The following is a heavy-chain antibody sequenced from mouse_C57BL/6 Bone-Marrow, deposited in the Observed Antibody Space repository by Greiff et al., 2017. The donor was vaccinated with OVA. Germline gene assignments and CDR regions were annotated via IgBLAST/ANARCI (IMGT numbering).Heavy chain of an antibody. CDR3: ARHYDYIYYAMDY. CDR1: GYTFTSYW. V-gene: IGHV1-59*01. J-gene: IGHJ4*01. D-gene: IGHD2-4*01. CDR2: IDPSDSYP. Sequence: QVHVKQPGAELVRPGTSVKLSCKASGYTFTSYWMHWVKQRPGQGLEWIGVIDPSDSYPTYNQKFKGKATLTVDTASSTAYMQLSSLTSEDSAVYYCARHYDYIYYAMDYWGQGTSVTVSS.